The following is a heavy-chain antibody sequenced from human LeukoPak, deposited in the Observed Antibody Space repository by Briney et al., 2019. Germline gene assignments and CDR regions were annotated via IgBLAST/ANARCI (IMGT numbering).Heavy chain of an antibody. D-gene: IGHD6-13*01. CDR3: ARTKGGIAAADAYFDY. CDR2: IYYSGST. Sequence: SETLSLTCTVSGGSISSSSYYWGWIRQPPGKGLEWIGSIYYSGSTYYNPSLKSRVTMSIDTSKNQFSLKLSSVTAADTAVYYCARTKGGIAAADAYFDYWGQGTLVTVSS. V-gene: IGHV4-39*07. CDR1: GGSISSSSYY. J-gene: IGHJ4*02.